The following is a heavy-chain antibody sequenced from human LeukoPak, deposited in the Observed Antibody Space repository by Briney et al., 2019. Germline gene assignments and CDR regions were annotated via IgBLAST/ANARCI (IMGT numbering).Heavy chain of an antibody. J-gene: IGHJ3*02. CDR1: GFTVSSNY. CDR3: ARDRNWAYDTSGLNASDI. D-gene: IGHD3-22*01. CDR2: IHSDGTT. Sequence: PGGSLRLSCAASGFTVSSNYMNWVRQAPGKGLEWVSVIHSDGTTNYGDSVKGRFTISRDHSKNTLYLQMSSLRAEDTAVYYCARDRNWAYDTSGLNASDIWGQGTMVTVSS. V-gene: IGHV3-66*01.